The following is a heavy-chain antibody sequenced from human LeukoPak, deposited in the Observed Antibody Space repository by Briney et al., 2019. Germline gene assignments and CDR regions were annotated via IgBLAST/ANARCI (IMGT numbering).Heavy chain of an antibody. CDR1: GFTFSTYA. J-gene: IGHJ4*02. Sequence: GRSLRLSCAASGFTFSTYAMSWVRQAPGKGLEWVSAISGTGGRTYYADYVKGRFTISRDNSKNTLYLQMNSLRAEDTAIFYCAKDPNRYCGGDCYSDYWGQGTLVTVSS. V-gene: IGHV3-23*01. CDR2: ISGTGGRT. D-gene: IGHD2-21*01. CDR3: AKDPNRYCGGDCYSDY.